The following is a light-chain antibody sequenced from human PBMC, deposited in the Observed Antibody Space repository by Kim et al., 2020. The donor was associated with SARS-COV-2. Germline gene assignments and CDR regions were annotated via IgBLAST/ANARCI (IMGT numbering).Light chain of an antibody. CDR2: EDN. V-gene: IGLV6-57*03. CDR1: SGSIARNY. CDR3: QSYDSSNHVV. Sequence: KTVTSSCTRSSGSIARNYVQWYQQRPGSAPTTVIYEDNQRPSGVPDRFSGSIDSSSNSASLTISGLKTEDEADYYCQSYDSSNHVVFGGGTQLTVL. J-gene: IGLJ2*01.